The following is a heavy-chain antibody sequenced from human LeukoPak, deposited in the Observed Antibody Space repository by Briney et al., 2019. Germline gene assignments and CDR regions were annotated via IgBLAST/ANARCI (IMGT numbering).Heavy chain of an antibody. D-gene: IGHD2-2*01. V-gene: IGHV1-69*13. CDR3: ARDARCSSTSCYHDY. J-gene: IGHJ4*02. CDR2: IIPIFGTA. Sequence: ASVKVSCKAPGGTFSSYAISWVRQAPGQGLEWMGGIIPIFGTANYAQKFQGRVTITADESTSTAYMELSSLRSEDTAVYYCARDARCSSTSCYHDYWGQGTLVTVSS. CDR1: GGTFSSYA.